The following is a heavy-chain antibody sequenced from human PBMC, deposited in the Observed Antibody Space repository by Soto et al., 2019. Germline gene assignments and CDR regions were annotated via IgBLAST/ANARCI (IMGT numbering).Heavy chain of an antibody. CDR1: GGSISSGDYY. D-gene: IGHD3-3*01. CDR2: IYYSGST. CDR3: ARVPRSYYDFWSQPYYGMDG. J-gene: IGHJ6*02. Sequence: PSETLSLTCTVSGGSISSGDYYWSWIRQPPGKGLEWIGYIYYSGSTYYNPSLKSRVTISVDTSKNQFSLKLSSVTAADTAVYYCARVPRSYYDFWSQPYYGMDGWGQGTTVTVSS. V-gene: IGHV4-30-4*01.